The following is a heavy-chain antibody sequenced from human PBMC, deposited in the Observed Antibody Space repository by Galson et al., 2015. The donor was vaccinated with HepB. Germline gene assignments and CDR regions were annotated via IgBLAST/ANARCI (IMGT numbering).Heavy chain of an antibody. CDR1: GFTFSSSA. D-gene: IGHD6-19*01. CDR2: IRSKANNYAT. Sequence: SLRLSCAASGFTFSSSAMHWVRQTSGKGLKWVGRIRSKANNYATVYAASVKGRFTISRDDSKNTAYLQMNSLKTEDTAVYYCTRACQYTSGWYICYWGQGTLVTVSS. CDR3: TRACQYTSGWYICY. V-gene: IGHV3-73*01. J-gene: IGHJ4*02.